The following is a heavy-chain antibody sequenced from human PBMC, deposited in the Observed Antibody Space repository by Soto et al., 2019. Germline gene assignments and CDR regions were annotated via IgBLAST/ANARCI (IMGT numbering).Heavy chain of an antibody. Sequence: GASVKVSCKASGYTFTSYDINWVRQATGQGLEWMGWMNPNSGNTGYAQKLQGRVTMTTDTSTSTAYMELRSLRSDDTAVYYCARVHFYFDWPSFIDYWGQGTLVTVSS. CDR3: ARVHFYFDWPSFIDY. CDR2: MNPNSGNT. J-gene: IGHJ4*02. CDR1: GYTFTSYD. D-gene: IGHD3-9*01. V-gene: IGHV1-8*01.